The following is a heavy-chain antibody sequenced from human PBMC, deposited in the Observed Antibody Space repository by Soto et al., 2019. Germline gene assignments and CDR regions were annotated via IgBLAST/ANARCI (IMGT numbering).Heavy chain of an antibody. J-gene: IGHJ4*02. CDR3: ARSFSVAAAGPFDY. D-gene: IGHD6-13*01. CDR1: GGSISSYY. CDR2: IFYSGST. V-gene: IGHV4-59*01. Sequence: PSETLSLTCTVSGGSISSYYWSWIRQPPGKGLEWIGYIFYSGSTNYNPSLKSRVTISVDTSKSQFSLRLSSVTAADTAVYYCARSFSVAAAGPFDYWGQGTLVTVSS.